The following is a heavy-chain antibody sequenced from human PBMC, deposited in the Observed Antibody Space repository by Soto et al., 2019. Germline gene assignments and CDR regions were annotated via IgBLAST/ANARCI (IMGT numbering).Heavy chain of an antibody. CDR2: ISSSGSTI. CDR1: GFTFSSYE. D-gene: IGHD3-3*01. CDR3: ARVGSRTTYDFWSDRYGMDV. V-gene: IGHV3-48*03. Sequence: PGGSLSLSCAASGFTFSSYEMNWVRQAPGKGLEWVSYISSSGSTIYYADSVKGRFTTSRDNAKNSLYLQMNSLRAEDTAVYYCARVGSRTTYDFWSDRYGMDVWGQGTTVTVSS. J-gene: IGHJ6*02.